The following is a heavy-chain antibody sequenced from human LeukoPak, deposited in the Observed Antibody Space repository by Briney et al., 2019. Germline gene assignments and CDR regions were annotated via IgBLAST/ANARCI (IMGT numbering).Heavy chain of an antibody. V-gene: IGHV3-30*18. CDR1: GFTFSSYG. CDR2: ISYDGSNK. CDR3: AKDRSSSTIAVRGGY. D-gene: IGHD6-19*01. J-gene: IGHJ4*02. Sequence: GGSLRLSCAASGFTFSSYGMHWVRQAPGKGLEWVAVISYDGSNKYYADSVKGRFTISRDNSKNTLYLQMNSLRAEDTAVYYCAKDRSSSTIAVRGGYWGQGTLVTVSS.